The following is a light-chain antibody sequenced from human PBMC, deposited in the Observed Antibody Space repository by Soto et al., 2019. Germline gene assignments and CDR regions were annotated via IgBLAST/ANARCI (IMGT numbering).Light chain of an antibody. CDR3: LRYDTYSS. J-gene: IGKJ1*01. CDR2: GAS. V-gene: IGKV1-17*03. CDR1: QGISNY. Sequence: DIQMTQSPSAMSASVGDRVTITFRASQGISNYLAWFQQKPGKVPKRLIYGASSLQSGVPLRFSGSGSGTEFTLTISSLQPDDFATYYCLRYDTYSSFGQGTKVDIK.